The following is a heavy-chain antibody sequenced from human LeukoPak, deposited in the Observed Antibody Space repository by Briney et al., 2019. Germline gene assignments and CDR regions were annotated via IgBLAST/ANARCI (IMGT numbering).Heavy chain of an antibody. CDR1: GGSFSGYY. CDR3: ARGPYIVVVTATDNWFDP. J-gene: IGHJ5*02. V-gene: IGHV4-59*01. D-gene: IGHD2-21*02. CDR2: ISYSGST. Sequence: PSETLSLTCAVYGGSFSGYYWSWIRQPPGKGLEWIGYISYSGSTNYNPSLKSRVTISLDTSKNQFSLKLSSVTAADTAVYYCARGPYIVVVTATDNWFDPWGQGTLVTVSS.